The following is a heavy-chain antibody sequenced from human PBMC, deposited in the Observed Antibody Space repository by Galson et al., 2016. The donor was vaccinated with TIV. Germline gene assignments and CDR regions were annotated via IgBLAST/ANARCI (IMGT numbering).Heavy chain of an antibody. CDR2: INWNGAAT. CDR3: APRGLGPDWFDP. D-gene: IGHD3-10*01. CDR1: GITFDDYG. J-gene: IGHJ5*02. Sequence: SLRLSCAASGITFDDYGMSWVRQVPGKGLEWVSDINWNGAATGYADSVQGRFTISRDNSKNTLYLQMNRLREEDTALYSGAPRGLGPDWFDPWGQGTLVTVSS. V-gene: IGHV3-20*04.